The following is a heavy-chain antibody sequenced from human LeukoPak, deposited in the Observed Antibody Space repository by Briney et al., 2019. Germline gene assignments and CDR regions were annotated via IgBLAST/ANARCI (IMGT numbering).Heavy chain of an antibody. V-gene: IGHV3-30*03. J-gene: IGHJ6*03. D-gene: IGHD6-6*01. CDR2: ISYDGSNK. CDR1: GFTFSSYG. CDR3: ARDVGSSSSDWDYYYMDV. Sequence: GGSLRLSCAASGFTFSSYGMHWVRQAPGKGLEWVAVISYDGSNKYYADSVKGRFTISRDNSKNTLYLQMNSLRAEDTAVYYCARDVGSSSSDWDYYYMDVWGKGTTVTVSS.